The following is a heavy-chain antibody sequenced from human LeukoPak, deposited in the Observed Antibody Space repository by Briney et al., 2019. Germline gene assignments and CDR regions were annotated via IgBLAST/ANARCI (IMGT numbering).Heavy chain of an antibody. CDR3: ASDFIAARVY. D-gene: IGHD6-6*01. Sequence: SETRSLTCNVSGGSITSHSWNWIRQSPGKGLEWIGYSYYSGTTNYSPSLKSRVTISLDTSKNQISLKLSSVTAADTAVYYCASDFIAARVYWGQGTLVTVSS. J-gene: IGHJ4*02. CDR2: SYYSGTT. V-gene: IGHV4-59*11. CDR1: GGSITSHS.